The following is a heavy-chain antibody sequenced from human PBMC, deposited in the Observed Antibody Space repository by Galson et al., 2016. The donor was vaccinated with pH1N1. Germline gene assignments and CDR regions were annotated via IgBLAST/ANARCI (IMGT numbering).Heavy chain of an antibody. CDR1: GCTLTELF. J-gene: IGHJ6*02. Sequence: SVKVSCKVSGCTLTELFMHWVRQAPGKGLEWMGGFDPEDGETIYAQKFQGRVTMTEDTSTDTAYMELSSLRSEDTAVYYCATVIAAGYGMDVWGQGTTVTVSS. D-gene: IGHD6-13*01. V-gene: IGHV1-24*01. CDR2: FDPEDGET. CDR3: ATVIAAGYGMDV.